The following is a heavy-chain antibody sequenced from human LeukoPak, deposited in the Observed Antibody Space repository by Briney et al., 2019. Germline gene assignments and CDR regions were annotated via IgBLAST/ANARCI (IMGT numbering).Heavy chain of an antibody. D-gene: IGHD2-15*01. CDR3: ARGVGSSWLDP. CDR2: MDPVSGGT. Sequence: ASLKVSCTASGYTFTAYYIHWVRQAPGQGLEWMGWMDPVSGGTNYAQRFQGRVTMTRDSSISTAYMQLSSLRSDDTADTAVYYCARGVGSSWLDPWGQGTLVTVSS. V-gene: IGHV1-2*02. CDR1: GYTFTAYY. J-gene: IGHJ5*02.